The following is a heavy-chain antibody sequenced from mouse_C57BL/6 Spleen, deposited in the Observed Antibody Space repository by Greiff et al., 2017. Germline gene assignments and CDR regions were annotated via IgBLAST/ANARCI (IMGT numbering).Heavy chain of an antibody. J-gene: IGHJ3*01. CDR2: IYPGDGDT. CDR1: GYAFSSYW. V-gene: IGHV1-80*01. Sequence: VKLVESGAELVKPGASVKISCKASGYAFSSYWMNWVKQRPGKGLEWIGQIYPGDGDTNYNGKFKGKATLTADKSSSTAYMQLSSLTSEDSAVYFCARSCEGGWFAYWGQGTLVTVSA. CDR3: ARSCEGGWFAY.